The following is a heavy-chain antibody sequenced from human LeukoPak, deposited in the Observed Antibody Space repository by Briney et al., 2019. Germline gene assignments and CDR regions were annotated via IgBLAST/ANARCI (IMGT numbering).Heavy chain of an antibody. Sequence: SETLSLTCTVSGGSISSSSYCWGWIRQPPGKGLEWIGSIYYSGSTYYNPSLKSRVTISVDTSKNQFSLKLSSVTAADTAVYYCASGAPASGWSDYWGQGTLVTVSS. CDR2: IYYSGST. D-gene: IGHD6-19*01. CDR1: GGSISSSSYC. CDR3: ASGAPASGWSDY. V-gene: IGHV4-39*01. J-gene: IGHJ4*02.